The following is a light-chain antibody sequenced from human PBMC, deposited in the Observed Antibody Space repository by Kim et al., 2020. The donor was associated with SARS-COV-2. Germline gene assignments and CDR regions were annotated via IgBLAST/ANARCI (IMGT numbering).Light chain of an antibody. V-gene: IGKV1-33*01. CDR1: QDIRKD. CDR2: DAS. J-gene: IGKJ4*01. CDR3: QQYDDLRALT. Sequence: DIQMTQSPSSLSASVGDRVTITCQASQDIRKDLNWYQQKPGEAPKVLIEDASTLQRGVPGRFSGGGSGTHFTLTITDLQPEDSASYYCQQYDDLRALTFGGGTKVDIK.